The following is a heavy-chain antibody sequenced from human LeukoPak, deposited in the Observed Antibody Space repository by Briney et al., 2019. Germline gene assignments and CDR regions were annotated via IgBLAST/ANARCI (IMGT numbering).Heavy chain of an antibody. CDR1: GFTFSSYG. V-gene: IGHV3-23*01. CDR2: ISNNGGYT. J-gene: IGHJ4*02. D-gene: IGHD6-13*01. CDR3: AKGGQYSSSCDY. Sequence: PGGSLRLSCAASGFTFSSYGMNWVRQAPGKGLEWVSAISNNGGYTYYADSVKGRFTISRDNSKNTLYLQMNSLRAEDTAVYYCAKGGQYSSSCDYWGQGTLVTVSS.